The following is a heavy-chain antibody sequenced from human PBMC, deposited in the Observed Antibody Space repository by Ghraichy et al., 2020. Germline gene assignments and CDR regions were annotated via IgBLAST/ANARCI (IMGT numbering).Heavy chain of an antibody. Sequence: SETLSLTCAVYGGSFSGYYWSWIRQPPGKGLEWIGEINHSGSTNYNPSLKSRVTISVDTSKNQFSLKLSSVTAADTAVYYCARGHCSSTSCYHYYYYYGMDVWGQGTTVTVSS. J-gene: IGHJ6*02. CDR2: INHSGST. D-gene: IGHD2-2*01. CDR3: ARGHCSSTSCYHYYYYYGMDV. V-gene: IGHV4-34*01. CDR1: GGSFSGYY.